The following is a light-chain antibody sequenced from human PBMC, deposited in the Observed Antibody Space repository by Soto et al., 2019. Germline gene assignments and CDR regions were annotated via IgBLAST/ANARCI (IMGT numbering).Light chain of an antibody. Sequence: PGERATLSCRASQSFSSYLAWYQQKPGQAPRLLIYDASKRATGIPARFSGRGSGTDFTLTISSLEPEDFAVYYCQQRSNWPTVLTFGQGTRLEIK. V-gene: IGKV3-11*01. CDR1: QSFSSY. CDR3: QQRSNWPTVLT. CDR2: DAS. J-gene: IGKJ5*01.